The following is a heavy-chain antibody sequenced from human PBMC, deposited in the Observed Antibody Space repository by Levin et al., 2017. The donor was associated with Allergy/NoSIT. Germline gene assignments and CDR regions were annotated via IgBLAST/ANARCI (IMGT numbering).Heavy chain of an antibody. CDR2: INHSGST. V-gene: IGHV4-34*01. CDR3: ASLLGAAADPGYYYYYYGMDV. CDR1: GGSFSGYY. Sequence: ASQTLSLPCAVYGGSFSGYYWSWIRQPPGKGLEWIGEINHSGSTNYNPSLKSRVTISVDTSKNQFSLKLSSVTAADTAVYYCASLLGAAADPGYYYYYYGMDVWGQGTTVTVSS. D-gene: IGHD6-13*01. J-gene: IGHJ6*02.